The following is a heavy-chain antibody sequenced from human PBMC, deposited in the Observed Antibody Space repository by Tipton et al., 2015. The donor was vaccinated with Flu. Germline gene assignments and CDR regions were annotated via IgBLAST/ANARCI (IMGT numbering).Heavy chain of an antibody. CDR1: GDSISSGGYY. V-gene: IGHV4-31*03. CDR3: AKNLGHCDGGSCFPFDY. Sequence: TLSLTCTVSGDSISSGGYYWTWIRQRPGKGLEWIGTMYHNGGTYFNPSLQSRVSMAVDTSKNQFSLKLKSVTAADTAVYYCAKNLGHCDGGSCFPFDYWGQGTLVTVSS. D-gene: IGHD2-15*01. J-gene: IGHJ4*02. CDR2: MYHNGGT.